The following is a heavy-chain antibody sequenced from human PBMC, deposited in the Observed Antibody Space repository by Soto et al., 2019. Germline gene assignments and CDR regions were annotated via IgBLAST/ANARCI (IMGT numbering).Heavy chain of an antibody. CDR2: IYTSGST. V-gene: IGHV4-4*07. D-gene: IGHD3-22*01. CDR3: ARDQNYYDSSGYAFDI. J-gene: IGHJ3*02. Sequence: SETLSLTCTVSGGSISSYYWSWIRQPAGKGLEWIGRIYTSGSTNYNPSLKSRVTMSVDTSKNQFSLKLSSVTAADTAVYYCARDQNYYDSSGYAFDIWGQGTMVTVSS. CDR1: GGSISSYY.